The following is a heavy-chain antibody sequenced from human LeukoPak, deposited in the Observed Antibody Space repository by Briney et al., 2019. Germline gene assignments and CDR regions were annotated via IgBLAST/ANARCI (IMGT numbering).Heavy chain of an antibody. CDR1: GFTFSSYA. V-gene: IGHV3-23*01. CDR2: ISGSGGST. J-gene: IGHJ4*02. D-gene: IGHD3-22*01. Sequence: GGSLRLSCAASGFTFSSYAMSWVRQAPGKGLEWVSAISGSGGSTYYADSVKGRFTISRDNSKNTLYLQMGSLRAEDMAVYYCARSLTYYYDSSGYYYPDLFDYWGQGTLVTVSS. CDR3: ARSLTYYYDSSGYYYPDLFDY.